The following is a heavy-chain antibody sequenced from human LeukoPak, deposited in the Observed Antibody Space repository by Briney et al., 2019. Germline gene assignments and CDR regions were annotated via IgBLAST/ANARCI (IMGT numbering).Heavy chain of an antibody. J-gene: IGHJ4*02. CDR3: ARRQTYFDY. CDR2: IYNDGST. V-gene: IGHV4-4*09. Sequence: SETLPLTCTVSGGSISPYFWSWIRQSPGKGLEWIGYIYNDGSTKYNPSLKSRVTISADTSKRQFSLNLRSVTAADTAVYYCARRQTYFDYWGQGTLVTVSS. CDR1: GGSISPYF.